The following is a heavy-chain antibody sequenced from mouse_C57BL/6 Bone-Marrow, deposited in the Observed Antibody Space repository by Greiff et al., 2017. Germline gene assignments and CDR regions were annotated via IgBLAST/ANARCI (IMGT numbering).Heavy chain of an antibody. D-gene: IGHD2-5*01. CDR2: IYPGSGST. V-gene: IGHV1-55*01. CDR3: ARPYSSNYGCFDV. Sequence: VQLQQSGAELVKPGASVKMSCKASGYTFTSYWITWVKQRPGQGLEWIGDIYPGSGSTNYNEKFKSKATLTVDTSSSTAYMQLSSLTSEDAAVYYCARPYSSNYGCFDVWGTGTTVTVSS. J-gene: IGHJ1*03. CDR1: GYTFTSYW.